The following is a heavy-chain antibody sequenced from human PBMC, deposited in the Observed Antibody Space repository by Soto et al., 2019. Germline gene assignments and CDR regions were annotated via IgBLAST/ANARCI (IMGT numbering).Heavy chain of an antibody. J-gene: IGHJ6*02. V-gene: IGHV3-33*01. Sequence: TGGSLRLSCAASGFTFSSYGMHWVRQAPGKGLEWVAVIWYDGSNKYYADSVKGRFTISRDNSKNTLYLQMNSLRAEDTAVYYCARAYWNYFYYYYYGMDVWGQGTTVTVAS. CDR3: ARAYWNYFYYYYYGMDV. D-gene: IGHD1-7*01. CDR1: GFTFSSYG. CDR2: IWYDGSNK.